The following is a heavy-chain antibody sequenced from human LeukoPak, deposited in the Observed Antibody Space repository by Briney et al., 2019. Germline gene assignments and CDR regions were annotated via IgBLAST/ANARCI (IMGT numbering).Heavy chain of an antibody. Sequence: GGSLILSCAASGFTFSNYAMSWVRQAPGKGLEWVSAISGSGGSTYYADSVKGRFTISRDNSKNTLYLQMNSLRAEDTAVYFCAKDYRSGWFGYFDYWGQGTLVSVSS. CDR2: ISGSGGST. CDR1: GFTFSNYA. CDR3: AKDYRSGWFGYFDY. V-gene: IGHV3-23*01. J-gene: IGHJ4*02. D-gene: IGHD6-19*01.